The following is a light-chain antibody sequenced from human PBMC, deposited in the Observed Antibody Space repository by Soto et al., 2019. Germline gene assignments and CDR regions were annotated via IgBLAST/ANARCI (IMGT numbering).Light chain of an antibody. Sequence: EIVMTQSPATLSVSPGERVTLSSRASQSVSDNLAWYQQKPGQAHRLLIYGESTRATTIPARFSGSGSGREFTLTISSLQSEDFAVYYCQQSNNWPYTFGQGTKLDIK. V-gene: IGKV3-15*01. CDR3: QQSNNWPYT. J-gene: IGKJ2*01. CDR2: GES. CDR1: QSVSDN.